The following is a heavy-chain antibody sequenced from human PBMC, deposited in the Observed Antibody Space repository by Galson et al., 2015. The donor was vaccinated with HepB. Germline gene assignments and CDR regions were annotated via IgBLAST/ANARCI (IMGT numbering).Heavy chain of an antibody. D-gene: IGHD6-13*01. V-gene: IGHV6-1*01. CDR1: GDSVSSNSAA. J-gene: IGHJ6*02. CDR2: TYYRSKWYN. CDR3: ARSGYSSSRGQPYYYYSGMDV. Sequence: CAISGDSVSSNSAAWNWIRQSPSRGLEWLGRTYYRSKWYNDFAVSVKSRITINPDTSKNQFSLQLNSVTPEDTAVYYCARSGYSSSRGQPYYYYSGMDVCGQGTTFTVSS.